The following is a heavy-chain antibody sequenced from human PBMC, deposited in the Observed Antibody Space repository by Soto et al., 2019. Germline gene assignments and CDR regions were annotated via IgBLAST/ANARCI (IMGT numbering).Heavy chain of an antibody. Sequence: QVQLVQSGAEVKRPGASVKVSCKASGYSFTTYGFNWVRQAPGQGLEWMGWISPYNGDTNYAHNFQGRVTLTTDTYTSTAYMELRSLTSDDTAVYYCARTPRAQMIVLEAATRFDYWGQGTLVTVSS. D-gene: IGHD2-15*01. CDR2: ISPYNGDT. J-gene: IGHJ4*02. V-gene: IGHV1-18*04. CDR3: ARTPRAQMIVLEAATRFDY. CDR1: GYSFTTYG.